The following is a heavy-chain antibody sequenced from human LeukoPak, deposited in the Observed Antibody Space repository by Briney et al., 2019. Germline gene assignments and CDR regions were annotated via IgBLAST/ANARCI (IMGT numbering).Heavy chain of an antibody. Sequence: PGGSVRLSCAASGFTFSSYAMGWVRQAPGKGLEWVSAISGSGGSTYYADSVKGRFTISRDNSKNTLYLQMNSLRAEDTAVYYCAKTGGGYSSSPVWGQGTLVTVSS. J-gene: IGHJ4*02. CDR3: AKTGGGYSSSPV. CDR1: GFTFSSYA. CDR2: ISGSGGST. V-gene: IGHV3-23*01. D-gene: IGHD6-13*01.